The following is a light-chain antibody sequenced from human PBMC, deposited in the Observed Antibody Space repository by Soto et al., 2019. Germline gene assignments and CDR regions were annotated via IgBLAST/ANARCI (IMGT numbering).Light chain of an antibody. J-gene: IGKJ4*01. CDR1: QSVSSY. CDR3: QQYGSSPLT. Sequence: EIVLTQSPGTLALSVGERVTLSCRSSQSVSSYVAWYQQTPGQAPRLLIYDTSNRATGTPDRFSGSGSGTDLTLTISRLEPEDFTVYYCQQYGSSPLTFGGGTTVEIK. CDR2: DTS. V-gene: IGKV3-20*01.